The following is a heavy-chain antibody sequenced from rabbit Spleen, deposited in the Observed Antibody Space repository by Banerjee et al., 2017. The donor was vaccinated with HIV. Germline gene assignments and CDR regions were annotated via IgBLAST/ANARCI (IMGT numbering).Heavy chain of an antibody. J-gene: IGHJ6*01. CDR2: IDTGGSGFT. V-gene: IGHV1S40*01. CDR1: GVSFTSNYY. D-gene: IGHD8-1*01. Sequence: QSLEESGGDLVKPGASLTLTCTASGVSFTSNYYMCWVRQAPGKGLEWIACIDTGGSGFTYFASWAKGRFTISKTSSTTVTLQVTSLTAADTATYFCARDSGTSFSSYGMALWGPGTLVTVS. CDR3: ARDSGTSFSSYGMAL.